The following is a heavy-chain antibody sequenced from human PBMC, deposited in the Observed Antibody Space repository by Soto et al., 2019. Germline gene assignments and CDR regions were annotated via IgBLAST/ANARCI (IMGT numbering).Heavy chain of an antibody. CDR2: ISYDGSTK. V-gene: IGHV3-30-3*01. J-gene: IGHJ6*02. CDR3: AKDRKRDYDFWSGYAKRPSYYYGMDV. CDR1: GFTFSSSP. Sequence: GGSLRLSCAASGFTFSSSPMHCVRQAPGKGLEWVAIISYDGSTKFYADSVKGRFTISRDNSKNTLYLEMNSLRVEDTAVYYCAKDRKRDYDFWSGYAKRPSYYYGMDVWGQGTTVTVSS. D-gene: IGHD3-3*01.